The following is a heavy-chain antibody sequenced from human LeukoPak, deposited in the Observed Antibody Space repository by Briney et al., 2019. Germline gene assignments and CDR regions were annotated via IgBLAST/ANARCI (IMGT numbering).Heavy chain of an antibody. CDR1: GFTLSTYE. CDR3: ARDISSSTRAFDI. Sequence: PGGSLRLSCAASGFTLSTYEMTWVRQAPGKGLEWISFITSSGSPTFYADSVKGRFTIFRDTAKNSLFLQMNTLRGEDTAVYYCARDISSSTRAFDIWGQGTMVTVS. CDR2: ITSSGSPT. V-gene: IGHV3-48*03. J-gene: IGHJ3*02. D-gene: IGHD2-15*01.